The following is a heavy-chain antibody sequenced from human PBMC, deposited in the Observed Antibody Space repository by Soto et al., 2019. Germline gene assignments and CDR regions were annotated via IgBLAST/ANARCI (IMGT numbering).Heavy chain of an antibody. CDR1: GFTFSSYA. D-gene: IGHD6-13*01. J-gene: IGHJ4*02. CDR3: ARERVAAAGYFDY. V-gene: IGHV3-30-3*01. Sequence: GGSLRLSCAASGFTFSSYAMHWVRQAPGKGLEWVAVISYDGSNKYYADSVKGRFTISRDNSKNTLYLQMNSLRAEDTAVYYCARERVAAAGYFDYWGQGTLVTVSS. CDR2: ISYDGSNK.